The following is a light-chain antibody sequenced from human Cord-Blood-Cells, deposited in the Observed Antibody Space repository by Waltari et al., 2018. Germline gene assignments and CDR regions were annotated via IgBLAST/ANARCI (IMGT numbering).Light chain of an antibody. J-gene: IGLJ2*01. CDR1: RSDVGGYNS. Sequence: QSALTQPASVSGSPGQSITISCTGTRSDVGGYNSGSWYQQHPGKAPQLMIYDVSKRPSGVSNRFSGSKSGNTASLTISGLQAEDEADYYCSSYTSSSTYVVFGGGTKLTVL. CDR2: DVS. V-gene: IGLV2-14*01. CDR3: SSYTSSSTYVV.